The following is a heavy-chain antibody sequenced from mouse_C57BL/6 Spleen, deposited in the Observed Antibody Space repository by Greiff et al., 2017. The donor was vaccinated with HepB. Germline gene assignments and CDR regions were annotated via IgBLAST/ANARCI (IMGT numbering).Heavy chain of an antibody. D-gene: IGHD1-1*01. CDR2: IYPGDGDT. J-gene: IGHJ2*01. Sequence: QVQLKQSGPELVKPGASVKISCKASGYAFSSSWMNWVKQRPGKGLEWIGRIYPGDGDTNYNGKFKGKATLTADKSSSTAYMQLSSLTSEDSAVYFCARGDITTVVAGDYWGLGTTLTVSS. CDR3: ARGDITTVVAGDY. CDR1: GYAFSSSW. V-gene: IGHV1-82*01.